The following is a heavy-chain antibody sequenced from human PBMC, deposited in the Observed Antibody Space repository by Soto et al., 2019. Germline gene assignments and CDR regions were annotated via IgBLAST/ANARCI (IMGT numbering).Heavy chain of an antibody. D-gene: IGHD4-17*01. CDR1: GGSISSSSYY. V-gene: IGHV4-39*01. Sequence: SETLSLTCTVSGGSISSSSYYWGWIRQPPGKGLEWIGSIYYSGSTYSNPSLKSGITISVDTSKNQFSLKRSSVTAADTAVYYCARPGDYGDYIDYWGQGTLVTVSS. J-gene: IGHJ4*02. CDR3: ARPGDYGDYIDY. CDR2: IYYSGST.